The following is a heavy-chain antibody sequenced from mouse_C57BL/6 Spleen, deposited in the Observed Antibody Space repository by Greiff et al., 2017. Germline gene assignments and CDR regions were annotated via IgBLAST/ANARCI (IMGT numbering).Heavy chain of an antibody. CDR1: GYTFTSYG. J-gene: IGHJ2*01. CDR2: IYPRSGNT. D-gene: IGHD3-2*02. V-gene: IGHV1-81*01. CDR3: AGSGAEGDY. Sequence: QVQLQQSGAELARPGASVKLSCKASGYTFTSYGISWVKQRTGQGLEWIGEIYPRSGNTYYNEKFKGKATLTADKSSSTAYMELRSLTSEDAAVYFCAGSGAEGDYWGQGTTLTVSS.